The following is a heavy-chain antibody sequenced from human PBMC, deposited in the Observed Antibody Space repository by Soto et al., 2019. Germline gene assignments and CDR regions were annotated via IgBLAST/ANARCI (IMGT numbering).Heavy chain of an antibody. Sequence: PGGSLRLSCAASGFTFDDYAMHWVRQAPGKGLEWVSGISWNSGSIGYADSVKGRFTISRDNAKNSLYLQMNSLRAEDTALYYCAKDTGYYDSSGYVVWGQGTLVTV. CDR2: ISWNSGSI. CDR1: GFTFDDYA. V-gene: IGHV3-9*01. CDR3: AKDTGYYDSSGYVV. D-gene: IGHD3-22*01. J-gene: IGHJ4*02.